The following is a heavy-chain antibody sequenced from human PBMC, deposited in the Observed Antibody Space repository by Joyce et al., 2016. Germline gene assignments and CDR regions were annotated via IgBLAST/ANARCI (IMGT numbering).Heavy chain of an antibody. CDR1: GGDISSYY. V-gene: IGHV4-4*07. J-gene: IGHJ6*03. CDR2: VYSSGST. Sequence: QVQLQESGPGLVKPSETLSLTCSVSGGDISSYYWSWIRQPAGKGLEWIGRVYSSGSTSYNPSLKSRVTMSVDTSKNRFSLKVTSVTAADTAVYYCARAKDYSYYYYMDVWGRGTTVTVSS. D-gene: IGHD4/OR15-4a*01. CDR3: ARAKDYSYYYYMDV.